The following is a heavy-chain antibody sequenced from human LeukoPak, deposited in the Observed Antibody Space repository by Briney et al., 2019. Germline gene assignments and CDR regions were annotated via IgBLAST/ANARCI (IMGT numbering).Heavy chain of an antibody. Sequence: PSETLSLTCTVSGGSINNYYWTWMRPPPGKGLDWVGYISYHGNTNYSPSLKSRLTMSIDASKNQFSLGLKSVTAADTAVYYCARAGSNGWYGEYWGQGALVTVSS. CDR1: GGSINNYY. CDR3: ARAGSNGWYGEY. CDR2: ISYHGNT. J-gene: IGHJ4*02. D-gene: IGHD6-19*01. V-gene: IGHV4-59*01.